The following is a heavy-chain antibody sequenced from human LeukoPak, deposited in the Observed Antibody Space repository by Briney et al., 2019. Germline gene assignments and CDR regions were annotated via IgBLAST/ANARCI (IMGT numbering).Heavy chain of an antibody. D-gene: IGHD6-13*01. CDR2: ICYSGST. Sequence: SETLSLTCTVSGGSISSYYWSWIRQPPGKGLEWIGYICYSGSTNYNPSLKSRVTISVDTSKNQFSLKLSSVTAADTAVYYCARDRDRAAATHYGMDVWGQGTTVTVSS. CDR1: GGSISSYY. V-gene: IGHV4-59*01. J-gene: IGHJ6*02. CDR3: ARDRDRAAATHYGMDV.